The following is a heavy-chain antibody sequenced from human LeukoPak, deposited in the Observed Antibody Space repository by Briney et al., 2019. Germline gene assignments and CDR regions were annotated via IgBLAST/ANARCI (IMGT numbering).Heavy chain of an antibody. D-gene: IGHD4-17*01. CDR1: GGSISNYY. Sequence: TSETLSLTCTVSGGSISNYYWSWIRQPPGKGLEWIGYIYYSGSTNYSPSLKSRVTISVDTSKNQFSLKLSSVTAADTAVYYCARERAVTTYYYFDYWGQGTLVTVSS. CDR3: ARERAVTTYYYFDY. CDR2: IYYSGST. J-gene: IGHJ4*02. V-gene: IGHV4-59*01.